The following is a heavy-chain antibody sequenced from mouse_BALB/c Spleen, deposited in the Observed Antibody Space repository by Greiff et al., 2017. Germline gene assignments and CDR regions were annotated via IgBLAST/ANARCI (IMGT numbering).Heavy chain of an antibody. CDR1: GYTFTSYW. V-gene: IGHV1S22*01. CDR3: TMRGLRPYAIDY. J-gene: IGHJ4*01. D-gene: IGHD2-4*01. CDR2: IYPGSGST. Sequence: LQHPGSELVRPGASVKLSCKASGYTFTSYWMHWVKQRPGQGLEWIGNIYPGSGSTNYDEKFKSKATLTVDTSSSTAYMQLSSLTSEDSAVYYCTMRGLRPYAIDYWGQGTSVTVSS.